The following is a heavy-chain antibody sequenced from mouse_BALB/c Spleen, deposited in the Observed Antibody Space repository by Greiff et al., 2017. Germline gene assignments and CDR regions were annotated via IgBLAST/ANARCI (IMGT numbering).Heavy chain of an antibody. J-gene: IGHJ4*01. CDR2: ISSGGSYT. Sequence: EVHLVESGGGLVKPGGSLKLSCAASGFTFSSYAMSWVRQSPEKRLEWVAEISSGGSYTYYPDTVTGRFTISRDNAKNTLYLEMSSLRSEDTAMYYCARKYYGSSYKDYYAMDYWGQGTSVTVSS. D-gene: IGHD1-1*01. V-gene: IGHV5-9-4*01. CDR3: ARKYYGSSYKDYYAMDY. CDR1: GFTFSSYA.